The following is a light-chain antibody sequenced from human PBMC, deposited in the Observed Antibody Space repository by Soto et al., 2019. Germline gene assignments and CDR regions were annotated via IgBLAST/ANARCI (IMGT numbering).Light chain of an antibody. Sequence: EIVLTQSPATLALSPGERATLSCRASQSVRTYVAWYQQKPGQAPRLLIYDASPRATGIPARFSGSGSGTDFPPTISNLAPDAFSVYACLQRSVWLTFGGGTRVEIK. J-gene: IGKJ4*01. CDR2: DAS. V-gene: IGKV3-11*01. CDR1: QSVRTY. CDR3: LQRSVWLT.